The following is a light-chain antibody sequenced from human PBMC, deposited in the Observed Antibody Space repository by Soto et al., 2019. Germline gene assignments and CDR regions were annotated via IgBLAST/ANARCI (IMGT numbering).Light chain of an antibody. Sequence: DLEMTQSTDSLAVSLVERANVNCKSSQSIFYSPSDRHYLAWYQQKPGQPPQLLLNWASTRASGVTDRFSDRGSGTDFTLSISSLQAEDAEVYYCQQYYTPPLTFGGGTKVEIQ. CDR2: WAS. V-gene: IGKV4-1*01. CDR3: QQYYTPPLT. J-gene: IGKJ4*01. CDR1: QSIFYSPSDRHY.